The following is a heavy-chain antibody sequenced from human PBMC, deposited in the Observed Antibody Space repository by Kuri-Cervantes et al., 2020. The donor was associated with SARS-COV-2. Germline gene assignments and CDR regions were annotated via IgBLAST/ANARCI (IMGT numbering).Heavy chain of an antibody. CDR3: AREARAVGYSSSWYYYYYYMDV. V-gene: IGHV1-46*03. CDR2: INPSGGST. CDR1: ETTFPNYD. Sequence: ASVKVSCKAPETTFPNYDINWVRQATGQGLEWMGIINPSGGSTSYAQKFQGRVTMTRDTSTSTVYMELSSLRSEDTAVYYCAREARAVGYSSSWYYYYYYMDVWGKGTTVTVSS. J-gene: IGHJ6*03. D-gene: IGHD6-13*01.